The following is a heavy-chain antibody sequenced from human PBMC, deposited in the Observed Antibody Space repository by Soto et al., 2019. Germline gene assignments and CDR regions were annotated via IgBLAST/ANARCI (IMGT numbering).Heavy chain of an antibody. Sequence: GGSLRLSCAASGFTFRSFTMNWVRQAPGKGLEWVSTISSNSAYIYYTDALRGRFTISRDNAKNSLHLQMNSLRAEDTAVYYCTRDASRDSSARGWFAPWGPGTLVTVSS. CDR3: TRDASRDSSARGWFAP. CDR2: ISSNSAYI. J-gene: IGHJ5*02. D-gene: IGHD6-13*01. V-gene: IGHV3-21*01. CDR1: GFTFRSFT.